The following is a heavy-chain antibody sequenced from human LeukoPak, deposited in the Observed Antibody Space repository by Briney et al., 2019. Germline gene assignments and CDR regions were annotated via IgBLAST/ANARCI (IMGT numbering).Heavy chain of an antibody. CDR3: ARDDVGEGYNWNDVEFVGDY. CDR2: ISPTGSTT. D-gene: IGHD1-20*01. Sequence: GGSLRLSCTASGFSFSGHWMHWARQLPGKGLVWVSRISPTGSTTSYADSVKGRFTVSRDNAKNSLYLQMNSLRSEDTAVYYCARDDVGEGYNWNDVEFVGDYWGQGTLVTVSS. V-gene: IGHV3-74*01. CDR1: GFSFSGHW. J-gene: IGHJ4*02.